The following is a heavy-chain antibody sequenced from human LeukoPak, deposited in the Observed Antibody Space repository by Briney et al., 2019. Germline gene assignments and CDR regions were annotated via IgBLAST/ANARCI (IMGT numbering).Heavy chain of an antibody. CDR2: IGAGGENT. Sequence: GGSLRLSCAASGFTFAGYAMSWIRQAPGRGLEWVSAIGAGGENTYYADSVKCRFTISRDNSKNTLYLQMNSLRAEDTATYYCAKPRAMRTGVGRYFGLWGRGTLVTVSS. J-gene: IGHJ2*01. CDR3: AKPRAMRTGVGRYFGL. V-gene: IGHV3-23*01. D-gene: IGHD3-10*01. CDR1: GFTFAGYA.